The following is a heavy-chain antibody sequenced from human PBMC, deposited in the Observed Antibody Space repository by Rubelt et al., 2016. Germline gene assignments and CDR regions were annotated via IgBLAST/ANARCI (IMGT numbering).Heavy chain of an antibody. Sequence: QVQLVQSGAEVKKPGSSVKVSCKASGGTFSSYAISWVRQAPGQGLEWMGGIIPIFGTANYAQKFQGRVNITTDASTRPAYMELTSLRSEDTGVYYRARDPTSRFTSTEWFDPWGQGTLVTVSS. J-gene: IGHJ5*02. V-gene: IGHV1-69*01. D-gene: IGHD5-12*01. CDR2: IIPIFGTA. CDR1: GGTFSSYA. CDR3: ARDPTSRFTSTEWFDP.